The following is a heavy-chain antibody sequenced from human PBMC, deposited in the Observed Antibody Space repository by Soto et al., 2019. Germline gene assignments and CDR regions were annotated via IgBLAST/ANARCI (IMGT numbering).Heavy chain of an antibody. D-gene: IGHD2-2*01. CDR2: IYSAGST. CDR1: GLTVSSSY. CDR3: ALLDCSSTSCLNNAVDV. J-gene: IGHJ6*02. V-gene: IGHV3-53*01. Sequence: LRLSCAASGLTVSSSYMSWVRQAPGKGLQWVSVIYSAGSTYYANSVKGRFTISRDISTNMVYLQMSSLTDEDTAVYYCALLDCSSTSCLNNAVDVWGQGTTVTVSS.